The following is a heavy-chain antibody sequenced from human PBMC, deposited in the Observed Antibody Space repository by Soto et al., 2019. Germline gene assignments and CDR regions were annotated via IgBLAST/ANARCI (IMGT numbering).Heavy chain of an antibody. CDR1: GYIFTAYS. CDR3: AREASAVVSLDY. V-gene: IGHV1-2*02. Sequence: ASVKVSCKASGYIFTAYSMHWVRQAPGQGLEWLGWINPNSGDTIYAQKFQDRVTMTCDTSVSTAYFELSSLSSDDTALYYCAREASAVVSLDYWGQGTLVTVSS. J-gene: IGHJ4*02. CDR2: INPNSGDT. D-gene: IGHD2-15*01.